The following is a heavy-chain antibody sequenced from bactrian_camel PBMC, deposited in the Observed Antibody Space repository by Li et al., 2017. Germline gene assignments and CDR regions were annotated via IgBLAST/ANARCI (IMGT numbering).Heavy chain of an antibody. D-gene: IGHD5*01. J-gene: IGHJ4*01. Sequence: QVQLVESGGGSVQAGGSLRLSCAVSGRTIGTYSRYCMAWFRQAPGKEREGVAAVASSGSTTYTDSVKGRFTVSRDHAEATLDLEMNTLKPEDTAMYYCAYDLPRYCDLKVRTTSTRKYGQGTQVTVS. CDR2: VASSGST. V-gene: IGHV3S55*01. CDR1: GRTIGTYSRYC.